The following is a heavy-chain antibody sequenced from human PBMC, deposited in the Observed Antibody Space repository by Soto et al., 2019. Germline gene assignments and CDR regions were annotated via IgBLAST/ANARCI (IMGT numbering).Heavy chain of an antibody. V-gene: IGHV3-7*03. CDR2: IKPDGSEL. Sequence: EVQLVESGGGLVLPGGSPRLSCAASGFIFSSSWMTWVRQAPGKGLEWVANIKPDGSELFYADSVKGRFTISRDNAINSLYLQMSSLRAEDTAVYYCARESLLKSIPIYGYFYYAMDVWGQGTTVIVSS. D-gene: IGHD3-3*01. J-gene: IGHJ6*02. CDR1: GFIFSSSW. CDR3: ARESLLKSIPIYGYFYYAMDV.